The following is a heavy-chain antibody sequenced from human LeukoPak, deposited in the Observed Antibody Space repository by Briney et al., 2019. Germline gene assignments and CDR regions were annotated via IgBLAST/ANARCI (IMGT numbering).Heavy chain of an antibody. CDR3: ARDNDYGDYPDAFDI. D-gene: IGHD4-17*01. Sequence: PGRSLRLSCAASGFTFSSYAMHWVRQAPGKGLERVAVISYDGSNKYYADSVKGRFTISRDNSKNTLYLQMNSLRAEDTAVYYCARDNDYGDYPDAFDIWGQGTMVTVSS. V-gene: IGHV3-30-3*01. CDR1: GFTFSSYA. CDR2: ISYDGSNK. J-gene: IGHJ3*02.